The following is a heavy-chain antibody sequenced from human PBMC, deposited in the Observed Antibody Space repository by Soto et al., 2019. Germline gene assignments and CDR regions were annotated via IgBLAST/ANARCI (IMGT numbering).Heavy chain of an antibody. J-gene: IGHJ4*02. CDR1: GFTFSDYY. V-gene: IGHV3-11*01. CDR3: ARAPFPLDTYYFDY. CDR2: ISSSGSTI. Sequence: QVQLVESGGGLVKPGGSLRLSCAASGFTFSDYYMSWIRQAPGKGLEWVSYISSSGSTIYYAVSVKGRFTISRDNAKNPLDLRMNSLRAEDTAVYYCARAPFPLDTYYFDYWGQGTLVTVSS.